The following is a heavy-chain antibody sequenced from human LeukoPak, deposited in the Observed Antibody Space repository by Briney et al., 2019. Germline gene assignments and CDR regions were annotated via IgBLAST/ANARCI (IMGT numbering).Heavy chain of an antibody. V-gene: IGHV3-30*03. J-gene: IGHJ6*02. Sequence: GWSPTLSYAAYGFTFSSYGMHWVRQAPGKGLERVAVISYDGSNKYYADSVKGRFTISRDNSKNTLYLQMNSLRAEDTAVYYCAREEAVGGSAFEGYYYYYGMDVWGQGTTVTVSS. CDR1: GFTFSSYG. CDR2: ISYDGSNK. CDR3: AREEAVGGSAFEGYYYYYGMDV. D-gene: IGHD2-15*01.